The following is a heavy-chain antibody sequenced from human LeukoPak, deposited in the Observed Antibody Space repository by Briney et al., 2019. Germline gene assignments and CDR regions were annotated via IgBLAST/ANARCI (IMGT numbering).Heavy chain of an antibody. CDR2: ISGSGGST. J-gene: IGHJ4*02. CDR1: GFTFSSYA. V-gene: IGHV3-23*01. Sequence: GGSLRLSCAASGFTFSSYAMSWVRQAPGKGLEWVSAISGSGGSTYYADSVKGRFTISRDNSKNTLYLQVNSLRAEDTAVYYCAKVEDSSGYYFDYWGQGTLVTVSS. D-gene: IGHD3-22*01. CDR3: AKVEDSSGYYFDY.